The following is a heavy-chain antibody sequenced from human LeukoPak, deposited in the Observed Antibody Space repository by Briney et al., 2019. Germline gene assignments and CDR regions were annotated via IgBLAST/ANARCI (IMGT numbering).Heavy chain of an antibody. CDR3: AREIDSSEDWFDP. CDR1: GGSISSSSYY. Sequence: PSETLSLTCTVSGGSISSSSYYWGWIRQPPGKGLEWIGSIYYSGSSYYNPSLKSRVTISVDTSKNQFSLKLSSVTAADTAVYYCAREIDSSEDWFDPWGQGTLVTVSS. CDR2: IYYSGSS. J-gene: IGHJ5*02. D-gene: IGHD6-19*01. V-gene: IGHV4-39*01.